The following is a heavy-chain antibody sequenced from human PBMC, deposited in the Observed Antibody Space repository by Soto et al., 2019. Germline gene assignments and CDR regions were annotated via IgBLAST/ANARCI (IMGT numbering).Heavy chain of an antibody. CDR2: ISQSGNT. Sequence: SETLSLTCSIYSGSFSGYYCSWIRQPPGKGLEWIGEISQSGNTNYSPSLKSRVSISIDTSKKQFSLNLASVSAADTAVYYCARAPKVSGSSQTRPDFWGQGTLVTVSS. J-gene: IGHJ4*02. D-gene: IGHD6-6*01. CDR3: ARAPKVSGSSQTRPDF. V-gene: IGHV4-34*01. CDR1: SGSFSGYY.